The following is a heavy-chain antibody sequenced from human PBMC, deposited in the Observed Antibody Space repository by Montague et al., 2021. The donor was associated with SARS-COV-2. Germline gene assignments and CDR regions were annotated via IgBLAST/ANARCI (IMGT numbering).Heavy chain of an antibody. D-gene: IGHD3-16*02. CDR3: ASIPTRLNTVQGVIDN. V-gene: IGHV4-4*07. J-gene: IGHJ4*02. CDR1: GGSISSYY. Sequence: SETLSLTCTVSGGSISSYYWSWVRQSAGKGLEWIGRLYITGSTNXNSALEGRVTMSVDTSRNQFYLKLTSVTAADTAVYYCASIPTRLNTVQGVIDNWGQGVLVTVSS. CDR2: LYITGST.